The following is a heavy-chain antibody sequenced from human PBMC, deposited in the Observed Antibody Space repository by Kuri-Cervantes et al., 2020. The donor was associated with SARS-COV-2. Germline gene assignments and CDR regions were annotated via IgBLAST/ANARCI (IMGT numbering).Heavy chain of an antibody. CDR1: GGSISSGGYY. CDR3: ARVVTGAFDI. CDR2: IYHSGST. Sequence: SETLSLTCTVSGGSISSGGYYWSWIRQPPGKGPEWIGYIYHSGSTYYNPSLKSRVTISVDRSKNQFSLKLSSVTAADTAVYYCARVVTGAFDIWGQGTMVTVSS. J-gene: IGHJ3*02. V-gene: IGHV4-30-2*01. D-gene: IGHD5-18*01.